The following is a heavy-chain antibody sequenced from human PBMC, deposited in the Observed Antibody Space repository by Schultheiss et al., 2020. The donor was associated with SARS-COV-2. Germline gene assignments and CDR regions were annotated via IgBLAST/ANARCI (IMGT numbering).Heavy chain of an antibody. CDR1: GYSFPNHW. J-gene: IGHJ4*02. Sequence: GGSLRLSCKGSGYSFPNHWIGWVRQMPGKGLEWMGIIYPGDSDTRYSPSFQGQVTISADKSISTAYLQWSSLKASDTAMYYCARLVGSGYYADYWGQGTLVTVSS. V-gene: IGHV5-51*01. CDR2: IYPGDSDT. D-gene: IGHD3-3*01. CDR3: ARLVGSGYYADY.